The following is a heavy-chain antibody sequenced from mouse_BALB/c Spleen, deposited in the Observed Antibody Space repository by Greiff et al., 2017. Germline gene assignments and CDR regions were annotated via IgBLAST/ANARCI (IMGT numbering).Heavy chain of an antibody. CDR2: IWSDGST. J-gene: IGHJ4*01. D-gene: IGHD1-1*02. CDR3: ARHVVSSYYYAMDY. V-gene: IGHV2-6-2*01. CDR1: GFSLTSYG. Sequence: VMLVESGPDLVAPSQSLSITCTVSGFSLTSYGVHWVRQPPGKGLEWLVVIWSDGSTTYNSALKSRLSISKDNSKSQVFLKMNSLQTDDTAMYYCARHVVSSYYYAMDYWGQGTSVTVSS.